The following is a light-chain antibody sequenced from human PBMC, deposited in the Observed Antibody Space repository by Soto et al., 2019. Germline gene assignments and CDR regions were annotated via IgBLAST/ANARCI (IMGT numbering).Light chain of an antibody. CDR3: SSYTSSSTPLYV. CDR2: GVS. V-gene: IGLV2-14*01. Sequence: QSALTQPASVSGSPGQSITISCTGTSSDVGGYNYVSWYQQHPGKAPKVMIYGVSNRASGVSNRFSGSNSGNTASLTISGHQAEDDANYYCSSYTSSSTPLYVFGTGTQLTLL. CDR1: SSDVGGYNY. J-gene: IGLJ1*01.